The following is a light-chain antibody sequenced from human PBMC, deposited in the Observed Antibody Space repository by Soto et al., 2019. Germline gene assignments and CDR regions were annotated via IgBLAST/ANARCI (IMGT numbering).Light chain of an antibody. CDR1: QSVSSN. CDR2: GAS. Sequence: EIVMTQSPATLSVSPGERATLSCRASQSVSSNLAWYQQKPGQAPRLLIYGASTRATGIPDRFSGSGSGTEFTLTISSLQSGDFAVYYCQQYNNWPLTFGQGTKVEIK. J-gene: IGKJ1*01. V-gene: IGKV3-15*01. CDR3: QQYNNWPLT.